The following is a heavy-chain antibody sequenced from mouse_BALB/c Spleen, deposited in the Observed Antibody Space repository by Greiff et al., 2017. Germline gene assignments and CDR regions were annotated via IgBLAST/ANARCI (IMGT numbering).Heavy chain of an antibody. V-gene: IGHV2-4-1*01. Sequence: QVQLKESGPGLVQPSQSLSITCTVSGFSLTSYGVHWVRQSPGKGLEWLGVIWSGGSTDYNAAFISRLSISKDNSKSQVFFKMNSLQADDTAIYYCARNLGDYPRYAYWGQGTLVTVSA. CDR2: IWSGGST. CDR1: GFSLTSYG. D-gene: IGHD2-4*01. CDR3: ARNLGDYPRYAY. J-gene: IGHJ3*01.